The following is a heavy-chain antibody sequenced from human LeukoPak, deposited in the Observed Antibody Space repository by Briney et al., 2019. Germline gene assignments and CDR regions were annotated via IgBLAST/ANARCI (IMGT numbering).Heavy chain of an antibody. D-gene: IGHD2-21*02. J-gene: IGHJ6*03. CDR3: ARVGCGGDCYSYYYYYYYMDV. CDR1: GYTFTSYG. Sequence: ASVKVSCKASGYTFTSYGISWVRQAPGQGLEWMGWISAYNGNTNYAQKLQGRVTMTTDTSTSTAYMELGSLRSDDTAVYYCARVGCGGDCYSYYYYYYYMDVWGKGTTVTISS. V-gene: IGHV1-18*01. CDR2: ISAYNGNT.